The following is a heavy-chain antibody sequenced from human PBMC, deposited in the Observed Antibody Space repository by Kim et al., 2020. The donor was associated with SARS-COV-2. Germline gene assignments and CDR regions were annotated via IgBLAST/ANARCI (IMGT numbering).Heavy chain of an antibody. J-gene: IGHJ4*02. CDR2: INTNTGNP. Sequence: ASVKVSCKASGYTLTAYTIIWVRQAPGQELEWMGWINTNTGNPTYVQDFTGRFVFSLDTSVSTAYLQISSLKAEDTAVYYCAREGVVSTGTCDYWGQGTLVTVSS. V-gene: IGHV7-4-1*02. D-gene: IGHD5-12*01. CDR1: GYTLTAYT. CDR3: AREGVVSTGTCDY.